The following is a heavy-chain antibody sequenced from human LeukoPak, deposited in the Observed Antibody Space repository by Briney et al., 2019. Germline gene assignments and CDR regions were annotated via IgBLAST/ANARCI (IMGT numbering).Heavy chain of an antibody. J-gene: IGHJ2*01. CDR3: ARDRNWGKSAWYFDL. V-gene: IGHV3-33*08. Sequence: GGSRRLSCAVSGFTFTDYAFHWVRQAPGRGLEWVGVIWYDGSNTQYGDSVKGRFTITRDNSKNTLSLQMNGLRAEDTAVYYCARDRNWGKSAWYFDLWGRGALVAVSS. CDR1: GFTFTDYA. D-gene: IGHD7-27*01. CDR2: IWYDGSNT.